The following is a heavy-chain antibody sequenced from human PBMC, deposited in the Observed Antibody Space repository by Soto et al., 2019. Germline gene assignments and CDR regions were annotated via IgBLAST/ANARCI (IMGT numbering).Heavy chain of an antibody. CDR1: GGSISNYY. CDR2: IYYSGST. V-gene: IGHV4-59*08. CDR3: ARYYYDTSNFWPFFDY. Sequence: SETLSLTCTVSGGSISNYYWSWIRHPPGKKLEWIGYIYYSGSTNYNPSLKSRVTISVDTSKNQFSLKLSSMTAADTAVYYCARYYYDTSNFWPFFDYWGQGTLVTVSS. J-gene: IGHJ4*02. D-gene: IGHD3-22*01.